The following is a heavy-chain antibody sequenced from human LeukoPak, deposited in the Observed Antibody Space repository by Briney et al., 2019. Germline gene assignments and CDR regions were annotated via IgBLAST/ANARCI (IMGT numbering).Heavy chain of an antibody. CDR1: SGSFSPYY. Sequence: SETLSLTCAVYSGSFSPYYWSWIRQSPDKGLEWIGEINHSRSTNYNPSLKSRVTISVDTSKNHFSLKLRSVSAADTAIYYCATSEGGGFFDYWGQGTPVTVSS. V-gene: IGHV4-34*01. CDR3: ATSEGGGFFDY. J-gene: IGHJ4*02. CDR2: INHSRST. D-gene: IGHD4-23*01.